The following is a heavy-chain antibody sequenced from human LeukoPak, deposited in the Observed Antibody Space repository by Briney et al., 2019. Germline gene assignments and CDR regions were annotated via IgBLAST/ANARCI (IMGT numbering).Heavy chain of an antibody. V-gene: IGHV4-59*08. CDR1: GGSISSYY. J-gene: IGHJ4*02. Sequence: SGTLSLTCTISGGSISSYYWSWIRQPPGKGLEHIGYIDYSGSTDYNPSLKSRVTMSVDMSKNQFSLKLSAVTAADTAVYYCARLPTLWGQGTLVTVSS. CDR2: IDYSGST. D-gene: IGHD4-17*01. CDR3: ARLPTL.